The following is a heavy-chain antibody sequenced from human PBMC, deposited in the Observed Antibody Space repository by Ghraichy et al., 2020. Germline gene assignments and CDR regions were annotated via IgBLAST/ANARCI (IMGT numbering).Heavy chain of an antibody. CDR2: INHSGST. Sequence: SETLSLTCAVYGGSFSGYYWSWIRQPPGKGLEWIGEINHSGSTNYNPSLKSRVTISVDTSKNQFSLKLSSVTAADTAVYYCARTRNQLLKISRWFDPWGQGTLVTVSS. CDR1: GGSFSGYY. D-gene: IGHD2-2*01. V-gene: IGHV4-34*01. CDR3: ARTRNQLLKISRWFDP. J-gene: IGHJ5*02.